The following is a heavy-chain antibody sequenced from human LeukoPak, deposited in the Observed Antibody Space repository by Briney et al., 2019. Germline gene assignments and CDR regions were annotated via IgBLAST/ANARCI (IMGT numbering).Heavy chain of an antibody. CDR3: ARVTGSGTYAFDI. V-gene: IGHV1-8*03. J-gene: IGHJ3*02. CDR2: MNPNSGNT. CDR1: GYTLTSYD. Sequence: GASVKVSCKASGYTLTSYDINWVRQATGQGLEWMGWMNPNSGNTGYAQKFQGRVTITRNTSISTAYMELSSLRSGDTAVYCARVTGSGTYAFDIWGQGTMVTVSS. D-gene: IGHD3-10*01.